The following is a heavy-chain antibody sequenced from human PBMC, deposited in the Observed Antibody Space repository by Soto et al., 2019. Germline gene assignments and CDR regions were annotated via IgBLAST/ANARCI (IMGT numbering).Heavy chain of an antibody. V-gene: IGHV3-7*01. CDR1: GFIFSRYW. J-gene: IGHJ4*02. Sequence: GGSLRLSCSASGFIFSRYWMAWVRQAPGKGLEWVATIKLDGREKTYLDSVQGRFTVSRDDDKNSLLLQMNSLRGEDSAVYFCASELDGYGRFDSWGQGT. D-gene: IGHD5-12*01. CDR2: IKLDGREK. CDR3: ASELDGYGRFDS.